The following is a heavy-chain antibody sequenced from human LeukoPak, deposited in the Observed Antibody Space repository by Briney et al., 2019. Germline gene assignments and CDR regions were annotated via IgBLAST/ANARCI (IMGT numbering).Heavy chain of an antibody. CDR1: GINLSNYW. J-gene: IGHJ4*02. V-gene: IGHV3-7*01. Sequence: GGSLRLSCATSGINLSNYWMSWVRQAPGKGLEWVANIKQDGNEKYYVDSVKGRFTISRDNAKNSLSLQMNSLGVEDTAVYYCARDGRPLDYWGQGTLVTVSS. CDR2: IKQDGNEK. CDR3: ARDGRPLDY. D-gene: IGHD1-1*01.